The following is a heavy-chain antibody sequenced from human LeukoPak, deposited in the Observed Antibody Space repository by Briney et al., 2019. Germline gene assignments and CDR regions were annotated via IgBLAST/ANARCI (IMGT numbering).Heavy chain of an antibody. CDR1: GASVSSGKTY. V-gene: IGHV4-61*01. J-gene: IGHJ4*02. Sequence: KTSETLSLTCSVSGASVSSGKTYWSWIRQTPGKGLEWIGYIYSGGSTDYNPSLKSRVTISLDTSKNQFSLKLSSVTAADTAVYYCARDSGYDDYWGQGTLVAVSS. D-gene: IGHD3-22*01. CDR2: IYSGGST. CDR3: ARDSGYDDY.